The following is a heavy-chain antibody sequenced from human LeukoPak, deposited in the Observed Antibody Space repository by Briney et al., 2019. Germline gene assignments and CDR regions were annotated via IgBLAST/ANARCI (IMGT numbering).Heavy chain of an antibody. J-gene: IGHJ4*02. CDR3: ARTEMAIILDFDY. Sequence: ASVKVSCKASGGTFSSYAISWVRQAPGQGLEWMGGIIPIFGTANYAQKFQGRVTITADESTSTAYMELSSLRSEDTAVFYCARTEMAIILDFDYWGQGTLVTVSS. D-gene: IGHD5-24*01. V-gene: IGHV1-69*01. CDR2: IIPIFGTA. CDR1: GGTFSSYA.